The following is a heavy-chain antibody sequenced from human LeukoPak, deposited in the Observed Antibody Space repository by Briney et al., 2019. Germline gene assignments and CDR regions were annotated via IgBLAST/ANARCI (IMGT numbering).Heavy chain of an antibody. V-gene: IGHV3-66*01. D-gene: IGHD6-13*01. CDR3: ASFHIAAAGPYYYYYGMDV. Sequence: GGSLRLSCAASGFTVSSNYMSWVRQAPGKGLEWVSVIYSGGSTYYADSVKGRFTISRDNSKNTLYLQMNSLRAEDTAVYYCASFHIAAAGPYYYYYGMDVWGQGTTVTVSS. CDR2: IYSGGST. J-gene: IGHJ6*02. CDR1: GFTVSSNY.